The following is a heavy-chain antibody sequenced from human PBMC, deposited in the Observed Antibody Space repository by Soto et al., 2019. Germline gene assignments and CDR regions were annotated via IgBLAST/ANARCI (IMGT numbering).Heavy chain of an antibody. Sequence: KTSETLSLTCTVSGGSISSYYWSWIRQPPGKGLEWIGYIYYSGSTNYNPSLKSRVTISVDTSKNQFSLKLSSVTAADTAVYYCARAPIDYYGSGPMGYFDYWGQGTLVTVSS. CDR3: ARAPIDYYGSGPMGYFDY. CDR2: IYYSGST. CDR1: GGSISSYY. V-gene: IGHV4-59*01. J-gene: IGHJ4*02. D-gene: IGHD3-10*01.